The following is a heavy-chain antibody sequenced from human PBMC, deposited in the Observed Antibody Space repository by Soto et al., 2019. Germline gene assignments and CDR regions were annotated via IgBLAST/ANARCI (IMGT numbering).Heavy chain of an antibody. J-gene: IGHJ6*02. CDR1: GGSFSGYY. CDR2: INHSGST. Sequence: SETLSLTCAVYGGSFSGYYWSWIRQPPGKGLEWIGEINHSGSTNYNPSLKSRVTISVDTSKNQFSLKLSAVTAADTAVYYCARAYIPMTTVTTSPRPYGMDVWGQGTTVTVSS. CDR3: ARAYIPMTTVTTSPRPYGMDV. D-gene: IGHD4-4*01. V-gene: IGHV4-34*01.